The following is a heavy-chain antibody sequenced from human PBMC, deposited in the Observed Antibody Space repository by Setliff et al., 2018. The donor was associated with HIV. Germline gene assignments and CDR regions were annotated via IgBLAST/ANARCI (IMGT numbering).Heavy chain of an antibody. CDR1: GGSISSHY. D-gene: IGHD6-25*01. CDR2: IYYSGST. CDR3: ASGHSGSFDY. J-gene: IGHJ4*02. Sequence: SETLSLTCTVSGGSISSHYWSWIRQPPGKGLEWIGYIYYSGSTYYNPSLKSRVTISVDTSKNQFSLKLSSVTAADTAVYYCASGHSGSFDYWGQGTLVTVSS. V-gene: IGHV4-59*08.